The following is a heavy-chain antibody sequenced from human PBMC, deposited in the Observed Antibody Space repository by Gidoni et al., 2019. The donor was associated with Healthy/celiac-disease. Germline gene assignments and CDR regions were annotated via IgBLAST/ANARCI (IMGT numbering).Heavy chain of an antibody. Sequence: QLQLQESGPGRVRPSEPLSLTGTVSVGSISSSSYYWGWIRQPPGKGLEWIGSIYYSGSPYYNPSLKSRVTISVDTSKNQFSLKLSSVTAADTAVYYCASQGDGSGSYIDYWGQGTLVTVSS. CDR2: IYYSGSP. CDR1: VGSISSSSYY. D-gene: IGHD3-10*01. V-gene: IGHV4-39*01. J-gene: IGHJ4*02. CDR3: ASQGDGSGSYIDY.